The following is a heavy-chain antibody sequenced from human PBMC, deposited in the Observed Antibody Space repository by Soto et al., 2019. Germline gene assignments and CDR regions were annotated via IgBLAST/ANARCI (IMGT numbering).Heavy chain of an antibody. CDR2: ISYDGSNK. V-gene: IGHV3-30-3*01. CDR3: ARDRSYNYYGSGSYSGLDY. Sequence: PGGSLRLSCAASGFTFSSYAMHWVRQAPGKGLEWVAVISYDGSNKYYADSVKGRFTISRDNSKNTLYLQMNSLRAEDTAVYYCARDRSYNYYGSGSYSGLDYWGQGTLVTVSS. CDR1: GFTFSSYA. D-gene: IGHD3-10*01. J-gene: IGHJ4*02.